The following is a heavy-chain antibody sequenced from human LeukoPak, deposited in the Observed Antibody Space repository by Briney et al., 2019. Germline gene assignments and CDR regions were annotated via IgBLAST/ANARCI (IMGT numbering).Heavy chain of an antibody. CDR3: AREGGQLERLGAFDI. D-gene: IGHD1-1*01. CDR2: IYYSGST. CDR1: GCSLSSYY. J-gene: IGHJ3*02. Sequence: SETLSLTCTVSGCSLSSYYWSWIRQPPGKGLEWIGYIYYSGSTNYNPSLKSRVTISVDTSKNQFSLKLSSVTAADTAVYYCAREGGQLERLGAFDIWGQGTMVTVSS. V-gene: IGHV4-59*01.